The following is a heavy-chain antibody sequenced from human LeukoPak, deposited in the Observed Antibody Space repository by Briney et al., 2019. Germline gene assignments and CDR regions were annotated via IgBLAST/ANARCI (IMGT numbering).Heavy chain of an antibody. J-gene: IGHJ4*02. CDR1: GGSTINYF. CDR2: IYSSGTT. Sequence: SETLSLTCTVSGGSTINYFRSWIRQPAGKGLELIGQIYSSGTTHYNPSLNNRVTISLDASTSQFSLDLNSVTAADTAVYFCARAEGSGSGAYTLDYWGQGILVTVSS. D-gene: IGHD3-10*01. CDR3: ARAEGSGSGAYTLDY. V-gene: IGHV4-4*07.